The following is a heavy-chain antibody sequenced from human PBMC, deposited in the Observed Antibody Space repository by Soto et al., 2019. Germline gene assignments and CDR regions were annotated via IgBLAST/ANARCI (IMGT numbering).Heavy chain of an antibody. D-gene: IGHD3-10*02. Sequence: GGSLRLSCAASGFTFSSYSMNWVRQAPGKGLGWVSYISSSSPIYYADSVKGRFTISRDNAKNSLYLQMNSLRAEDTAVYYCASPAGMFHYYMDVWGTGTTVTVSS. V-gene: IGHV3-48*01. CDR2: ISSSSPI. CDR1: GFTFSSYS. J-gene: IGHJ6*03. CDR3: ASPAGMFHYYMDV.